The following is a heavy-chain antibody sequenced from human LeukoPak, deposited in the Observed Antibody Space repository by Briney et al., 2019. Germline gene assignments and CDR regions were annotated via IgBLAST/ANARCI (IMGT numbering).Heavy chain of an antibody. CDR2: FSGSGGDT. CDR1: GFTFSSYA. CDR3: VKDDGWVQYAN. V-gene: IGHV3-23*01. J-gene: IGHJ4*02. Sequence: GGSLRLSCAASGFTFSSYAMSWVRQAPGKGLEWVSAFSGSGGDTYYADSVKGRFIISRDNSKNTVYLQMNSLSAEDAAVYYCVKDDGWVQYANWGQGTPVTVSS. D-gene: IGHD5-24*01.